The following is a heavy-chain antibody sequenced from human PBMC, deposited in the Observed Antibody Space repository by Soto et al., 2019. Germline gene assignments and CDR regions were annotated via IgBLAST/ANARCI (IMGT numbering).Heavy chain of an antibody. Sequence: PSETLSLTCTVSDDSIYTYYWSWIRQPAGKGLEWIGRIYTNGSTNSKPSLRSRLTMSVDRSKHQSSLKLSSVTAADTAVYYCARDRTVDYVDYYFDYWGRGTLVTVSS. CDR3: ARDRTVDYVDYYFDY. J-gene: IGHJ4*02. CDR1: DDSIYTYY. CDR2: IYTNGST. D-gene: IGHD4-17*01. V-gene: IGHV4-4*07.